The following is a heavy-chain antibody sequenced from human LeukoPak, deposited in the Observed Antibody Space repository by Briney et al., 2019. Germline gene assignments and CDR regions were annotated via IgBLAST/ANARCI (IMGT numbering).Heavy chain of an antibody. D-gene: IGHD2-15*01. CDR3: ARLPWVGYCSGGSCYHYQDYFDY. J-gene: IGHJ4*02. CDR2: FYYSGST. Sequence: SETLSLTCTVSGGSITSSSYYWGWIRQPPGKGLQWIGSFYYSGSTYYNPSLKRRVTISVDTSKNQFSLKLSSVTAADTAVYYCARLPWVGYCSGGSCYHYQDYFDYWGQGTLVTVSS. V-gene: IGHV4-39*01. CDR1: GGSITSSSYY.